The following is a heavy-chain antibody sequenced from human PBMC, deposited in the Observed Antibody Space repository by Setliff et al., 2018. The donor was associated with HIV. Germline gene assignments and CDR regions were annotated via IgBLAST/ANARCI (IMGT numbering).Heavy chain of an antibody. V-gene: IGHV4-39*07. D-gene: IGHD3-10*01. Sequence: SETLSLTCTVSGGSISSSSYYWGWIRQPPGKGLEWIGSIYYSGSTYYNPSLKSRVTISVDTSKNQFSLKLSSVTAADTAVYYWARVGDYGSGGWFDPWGQGTLVTVSS. J-gene: IGHJ5*02. CDR1: GGSISSSSYY. CDR3: ARVGDYGSGGWFDP. CDR2: IYYSGST.